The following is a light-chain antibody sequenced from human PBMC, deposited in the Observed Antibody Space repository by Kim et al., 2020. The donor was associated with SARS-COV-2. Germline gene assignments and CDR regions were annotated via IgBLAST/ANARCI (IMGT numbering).Light chain of an antibody. CDR3: QQADSFFS. V-gene: IGKV1-12*01. Sequence: SASIRDRLTITCRASQDVKKCLKWYQQKPGKAPKLLIYGASNLQRGVPSRFSGSGSGTDFTLTISSLQPDDYGTYYCQQADSFFSFGAGTKVDIK. CDR2: GAS. CDR1: QDVKKC. J-gene: IGKJ4*01.